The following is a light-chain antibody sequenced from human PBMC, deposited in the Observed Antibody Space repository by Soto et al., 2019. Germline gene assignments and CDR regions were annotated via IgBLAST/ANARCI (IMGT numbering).Light chain of an antibody. CDR1: ESISSK. J-gene: IGKJ3*01. CDR2: GAS. V-gene: IGKV3-15*01. CDR3: QQYENWPFT. Sequence: EIVMTQSPATLSLPPGARATLSCRASESISSKLAWYQQKPGQAPRLLIHGASTRATGIPARFSGSGSETVYTLTISSLQSEDFAVYYCQQYENWPFTFGPGTKVDIK.